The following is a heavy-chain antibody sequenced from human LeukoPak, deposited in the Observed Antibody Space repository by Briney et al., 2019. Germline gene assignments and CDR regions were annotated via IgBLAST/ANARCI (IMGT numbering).Heavy chain of an antibody. CDR1: GGSFSGYY. V-gene: IGHV4-34*01. D-gene: IGHD6-6*01. Sequence: SETLSLTCAVYGGSFSGYYWSWIRQPPGKGLEWIGEINHSGSTNYNPSLKSRVTISVDTSKNQFSLKLSSVTAADTAVYYCARVSRAARSDLDYWGQGTLVTASS. J-gene: IGHJ4*02. CDR2: INHSGST. CDR3: ARVSRAARSDLDY.